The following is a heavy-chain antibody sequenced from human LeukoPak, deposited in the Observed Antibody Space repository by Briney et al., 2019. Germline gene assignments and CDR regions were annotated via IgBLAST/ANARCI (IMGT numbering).Heavy chain of an antibody. D-gene: IGHD5-12*01. J-gene: IGHJ4*02. Sequence: ASVKVSCKASGGTFSSYAISWVRQAPGQGLEWMGGIIPIFGTASYAQKFQGRVTMTRNTSISTAYMELSSLRSEDTAVYYCARTQTVVANSPPAYWGQGTLVTVSS. V-gene: IGHV1-69*05. CDR3: ARTQTVVANSPPAY. CDR1: GGTFSSYA. CDR2: IIPIFGTA.